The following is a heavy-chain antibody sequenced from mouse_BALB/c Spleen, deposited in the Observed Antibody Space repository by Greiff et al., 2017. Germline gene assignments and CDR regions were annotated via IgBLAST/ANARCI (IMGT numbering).Heavy chain of an antibody. J-gene: IGHJ3*01. V-gene: IGHV14-1*02. D-gene: IGHD2-2*01. CDR3: ARRGYGYDVFAY. CDR2: IDPENGNT. CDR1: GFNIKDYY. Sequence: EVQLQQSGAELVRPGALVKLSCKASGFNIKDYYMHWVKQRPEQGLEWIGWIDPENGNTIYDPKFQGKASITADTSSNTAYLQLSSLTSEDTAVYYCARRGYGYDVFAYWGQGTLVTVSA.